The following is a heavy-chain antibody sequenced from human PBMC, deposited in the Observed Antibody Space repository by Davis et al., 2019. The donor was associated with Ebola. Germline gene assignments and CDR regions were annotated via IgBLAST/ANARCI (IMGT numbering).Heavy chain of an antibody. CDR2: IKHNGGT. V-gene: IGHV4-34*01. D-gene: IGHD5-12*01. Sequence: SQTLSLTCAVYGGSFSTYYWTWIRQPPGKGLEWIGEIKHNGGTKYNPSLRSRVTISVDTSKNQFSLKVSSVTAADTAVYYCARLRGVEATFSQYYYMDVWGKGTTVTVSS. J-gene: IGHJ6*03. CDR1: GGSFSTYY. CDR3: ARLRGVEATFSQYYYMDV.